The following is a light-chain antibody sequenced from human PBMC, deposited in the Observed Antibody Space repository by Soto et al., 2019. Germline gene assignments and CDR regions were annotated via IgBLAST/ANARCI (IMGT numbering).Light chain of an antibody. CDR3: KQYDSTPWT. CDR2: GAS. CDR1: QSPSTSS. Sequence: EIVLTQSPGTLSLSPGERAALSCRASQSPSTSSLAWYQKKPGHGPRLLIYGASRRATGIPDRFSASESGTDFTLTISSLEHEDFAVYFCKQYDSTPWTFGQGTRVESK. J-gene: IGKJ1*01. V-gene: IGKV3-20*01.